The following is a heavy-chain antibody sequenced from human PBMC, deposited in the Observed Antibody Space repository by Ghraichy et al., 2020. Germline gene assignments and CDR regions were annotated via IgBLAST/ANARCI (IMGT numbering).Heavy chain of an antibody. D-gene: IGHD7-27*01. CDR3: AKGTGGRGYYYAMDV. V-gene: IGHV3-74*01. Sequence: GGSLRLSCVASGFTFSSYWVHWVRQAPGRGLVWVSRINSDGSSTIYADSVKGRFTISRDNAKNTMYLQMNSLRAEDTAVYYCAKGTGGRGYYYAMDVWGQGTTVTVSS. J-gene: IGHJ6*02. CDR2: INSDGSST. CDR1: GFTFSSYW.